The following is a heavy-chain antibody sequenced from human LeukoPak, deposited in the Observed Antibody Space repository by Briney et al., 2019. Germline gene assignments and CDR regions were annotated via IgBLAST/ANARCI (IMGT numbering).Heavy chain of an antibody. CDR2: TYYSGST. V-gene: IGHV4-59*01. CDR1: GGSISCYY. J-gene: IGHJ5*02. CDR3: ARIYCSGGSCYSGRGNWFDP. Sequence: SETLSLTCTVSGGSISCYYWSWIRQPPGKGLEWIGYTYYSGSTNYNPSLKSRVTISVDTSKNQFSLKLSSVTAADTAVYYCARIYCSGGSCYSGRGNWFDPWGQGTLVTVSS. D-gene: IGHD2-15*01.